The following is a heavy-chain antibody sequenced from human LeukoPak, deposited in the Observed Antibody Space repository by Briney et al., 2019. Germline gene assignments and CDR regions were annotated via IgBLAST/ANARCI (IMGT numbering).Heavy chain of an antibody. CDR1: GFILNNYG. V-gene: IGHV3-30*18. J-gene: IGHJ4*01. Sequence: QTGGSLRLSCAASGFILNNYGVHWVRQAPGKGLEWVAVISYDGRYTYYADSVKGRFTISRDHSENMVYLQIDSLRVEDTAVYYCGKSEVTIPDSHWGQGTPVTVSS. CDR3: GKSEVTIPDSH. CDR2: ISYDGRYT. D-gene: IGHD2-21*02.